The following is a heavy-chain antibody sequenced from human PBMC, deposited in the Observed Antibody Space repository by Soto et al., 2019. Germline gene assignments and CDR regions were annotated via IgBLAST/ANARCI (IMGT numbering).Heavy chain of an antibody. Sequence: QVQLQESGPGLVKPSQTLSLTCTVSGGSISSGGYYWSWIRQHPGKGLEWIGYIYYSGSTYYNPSPQRRVTISVDTSKNQFSLKLSSVTAADTAVYYCARWADGGNSFDYWGQGTLVTVSS. J-gene: IGHJ4*02. CDR3: ARWADGGNSFDY. CDR2: IYYSGST. V-gene: IGHV4-31*03. D-gene: IGHD2-15*01. CDR1: GGSISSGGYY.